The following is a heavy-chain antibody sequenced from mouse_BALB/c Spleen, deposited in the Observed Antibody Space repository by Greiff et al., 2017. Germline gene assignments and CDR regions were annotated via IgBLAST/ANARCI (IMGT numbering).Heavy chain of an antibody. Sequence: EVQLQESGPGLVKPSQSLSLTCTVTGYSITSDYAWNWIRQFPGNKLEWMGYISYSGSTSYNPALKSRISITRDTSKNQFFLQLNSVTTEDTATYYCARLDDGYFDYWGQGSTLTVSS. CDR1: GYSITSDYA. D-gene: IGHD2-3*01. V-gene: IGHV3-2*02. CDR2: ISYSGST. CDR3: ARLDDGYFDY. J-gene: IGHJ2*01.